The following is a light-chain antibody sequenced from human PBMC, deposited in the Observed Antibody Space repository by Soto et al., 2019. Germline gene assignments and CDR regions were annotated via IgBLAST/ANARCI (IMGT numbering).Light chain of an antibody. CDR2: EVS. J-gene: IGLJ1*01. V-gene: IGLV2-14*01. CDR1: SGDVGGYNY. CDR3: SSYTSSSTLDV. Sequence: QSVLTQPAAVSGSPEQSITISCTGTSGDVGGYNYVSWYQQHPGKAPKLMIYEVSNRPSGVSNRFSGSKSGNTASLTISGLQAEDEADYYCSSYTSSSTLDVFGTGTKVTVL.